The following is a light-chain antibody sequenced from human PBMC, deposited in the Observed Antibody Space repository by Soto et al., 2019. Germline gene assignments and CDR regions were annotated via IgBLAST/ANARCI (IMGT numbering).Light chain of an antibody. J-gene: IGKJ1*01. CDR3: QQCGSTSWT. Sequence: EIVLTQSPGILSLSPGERATLSCRASQSVSSSYLAWYQQKPGQPPRLLIYDASSRATGIPDRFSGSGSGTDFTLTISRLEPEDFAVYYCQQCGSTSWTFGQGTKVDI. V-gene: IGKV3-20*01. CDR2: DAS. CDR1: QSVSSSY.